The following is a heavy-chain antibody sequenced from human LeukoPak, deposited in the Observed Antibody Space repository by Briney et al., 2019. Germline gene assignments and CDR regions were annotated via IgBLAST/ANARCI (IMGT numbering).Heavy chain of an antibody. CDR1: GGSVSSGSYY. D-gene: IGHD3-10*01. V-gene: IGHV4-61*01. J-gene: IGHJ3*02. CDR2: IYYSGST. Sequence: KPSETLSLTCTVSGGSVSSGSYYWSWIRQPPGKGLERIGYIYYSGSTNYNPSLKSRVTISVDTSKNQFSLKLSSVTAADTAVYYCARVRFGELLFDPPDAFDIWGQGTMVTVSS. CDR3: ARVRFGELLFDPPDAFDI.